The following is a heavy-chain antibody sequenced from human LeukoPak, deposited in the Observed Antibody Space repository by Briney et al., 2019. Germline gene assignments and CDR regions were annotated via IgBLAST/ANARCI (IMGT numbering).Heavy chain of an antibody. CDR1: GGSISSYY. D-gene: IGHD4-17*01. V-gene: IGHV4-59*08. J-gene: IGHJ6*02. Sequence: SETLSLTCTVSGGSISSYYWSWIRQPPGKGLEWIGYIYYSGSTNYNPSLKSRVTISVDTSKNQFSLKLSSVTAADTAVYYCARLRATVIPYYYGMDVWGQGTTVTVSS. CDR2: IYYSGST. CDR3: ARLRATVIPYYYGMDV.